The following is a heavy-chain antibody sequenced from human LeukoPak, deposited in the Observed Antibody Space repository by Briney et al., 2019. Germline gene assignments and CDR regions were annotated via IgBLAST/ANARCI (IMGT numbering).Heavy chain of an antibody. Sequence: PSQTLSLTCTVSGDSISSGDYYWSWIRQPAGKGLEWIGRISSSGSTNYNPSLKSRVTISEDTSKNQFSLKLSSVTAADTAVYFCARGPYSYDSSGAFDIWGQGTMVTVSS. J-gene: IGHJ3*02. D-gene: IGHD3-22*01. CDR2: ISSSGST. CDR1: GDSISSGDYY. CDR3: ARGPYSYDSSGAFDI. V-gene: IGHV4-61*02.